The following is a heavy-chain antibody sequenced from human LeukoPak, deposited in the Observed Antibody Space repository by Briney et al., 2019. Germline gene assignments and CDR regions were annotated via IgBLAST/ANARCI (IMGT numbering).Heavy chain of an antibody. CDR1: GFTFDDYG. CDR2: INWNGGST. D-gene: IGHD3-10*01. CDR3: ARYGSGRTTGYDWYFDL. V-gene: IGHV3-20*01. J-gene: IGHJ2*01. Sequence: GGSLRLSCAASGFTFDDYGMSWVRQAPGKGLEWVSGINWNGGSTGYADSVKGRFTISRDNAKNSLYLQMNSLRAEDTALYHCARYGSGRTTGYDWYFDLWGRGTLVTVSS.